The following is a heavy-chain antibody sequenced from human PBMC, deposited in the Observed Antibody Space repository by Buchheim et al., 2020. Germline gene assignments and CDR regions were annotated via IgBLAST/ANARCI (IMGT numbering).Heavy chain of an antibody. Sequence: QVQLQESGPGLVKPSETLSLTCTVSGGSISSYYWSWIRQPPGKGLEWIGYIYYSGSTNYNPSLKSRVTISVDTSKNQFSLKLSSVTAADTAVYYCARGGYSGYDPEAYYYYGMDVWGQGTT. CDR3: ARGGYSGYDPEAYYYYGMDV. CDR1: GGSISSYY. CDR2: IYYSGST. J-gene: IGHJ6*02. V-gene: IGHV4-59*01. D-gene: IGHD5-12*01.